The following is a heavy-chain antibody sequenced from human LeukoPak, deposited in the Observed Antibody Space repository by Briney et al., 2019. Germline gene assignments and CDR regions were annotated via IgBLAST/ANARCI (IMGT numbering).Heavy chain of an antibody. CDR2: IYYSGST. J-gene: IGHJ6*02. Sequence: PSETLSLTCTVSGGSISSYYWSWIRQPPGKGLEWIGYIYYSGSTNYNPSLKSRVTISVDTSKNQFSLKLSSVTAADTAVYYCARAPGYCSSTSCLNYYYGMDVWGQGTTVTVSS. V-gene: IGHV4-59*01. CDR1: GGSISSYY. CDR3: ARAPGYCSSTSCLNYYYGMDV. D-gene: IGHD2-2*01.